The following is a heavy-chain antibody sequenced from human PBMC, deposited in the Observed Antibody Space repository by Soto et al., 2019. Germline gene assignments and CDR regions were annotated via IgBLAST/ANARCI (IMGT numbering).Heavy chain of an antibody. CDR3: ATGANFYYDTSRY. J-gene: IGHJ4*02. D-gene: IGHD3-22*01. CDR2: MSPNGNNQ. Sequence: GSLRLSCAAPVFTFSIYALHWVRQAPGKGLEWVAVMSPNGNNQYYADSVKGRFTISRDTSKSTLYLQMTGLRPDDTAVYYCATGANFYYDTSRYWGQGTLVTVSS. V-gene: IGHV3-30-3*01. CDR1: VFTFSIYA.